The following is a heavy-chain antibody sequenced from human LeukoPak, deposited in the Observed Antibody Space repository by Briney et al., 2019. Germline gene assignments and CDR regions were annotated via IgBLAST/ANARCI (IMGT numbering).Heavy chain of an antibody. Sequence: SVKVSCKASGGTFGSYAISWVRQAPGQGLEWMGGIIPIFGTANYAQKFQGRVTITADESTSTAYMELSSLRSEDTAVYYCARVRYQVVVIAYDAFDIWGQGTMVTVSS. V-gene: IGHV1-69*01. D-gene: IGHD2-21*01. CDR3: ARVRYQVVVIAYDAFDI. J-gene: IGHJ3*02. CDR2: IIPIFGTA. CDR1: GGTFGSYA.